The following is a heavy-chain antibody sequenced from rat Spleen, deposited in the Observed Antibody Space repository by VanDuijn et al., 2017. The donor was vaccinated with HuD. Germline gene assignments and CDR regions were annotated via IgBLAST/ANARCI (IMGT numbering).Heavy chain of an antibody. D-gene: IGHD1-11*01. J-gene: IGHJ3*01. Sequence: QVQLKESGPGLVQSSQTLSLICTVSGFSLISHSVHWVRQPPGKGLEWMGGIWGDGSTNYNSALKSRLSISRDTSKSQVFLKMNSLQTEDAAIYFCTRTYGGYTCHWFAYWGQGTLVTVSS. V-gene: IGHV2-1*01. CDR3: TRTYGGYTCHWFAY. CDR2: IWGDGST. CDR1: GFSLISHS.